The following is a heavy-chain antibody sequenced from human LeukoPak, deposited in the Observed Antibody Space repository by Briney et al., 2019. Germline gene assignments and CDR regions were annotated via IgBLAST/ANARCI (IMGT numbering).Heavy chain of an antibody. D-gene: IGHD3-22*01. CDR1: GFTFSSYA. J-gene: IGHJ4*02. Sequence: PGRSLRLSCAASGFTFSSYAMHWVRQAPGKGLEWVAVISYDGSNKYYADSVKGRFTISRDNSKNPLYLQMNSLRAEDTAVYYCARGRRGVTMIVVVIADFDYWGQGTLVTVSS. CDR2: ISYDGSNK. V-gene: IGHV3-30*01. CDR3: ARGRRGVTMIVVVIADFDY.